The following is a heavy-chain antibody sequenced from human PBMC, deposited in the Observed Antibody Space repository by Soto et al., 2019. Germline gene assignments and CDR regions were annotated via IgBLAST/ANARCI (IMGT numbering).Heavy chain of an antibody. Sequence: GGSLRLSCAASGFTFSSYAMSWFRQAPGKGLMWVSRINSGGGTTTYADSVKGRFTISRDNAKNTLYLQMNSLRAEDTAVYYCARDVPHYYGSGSSFATGTFDYWGQGTLVTVSS. CDR3: ARDVPHYYGSGSSFATGTFDY. V-gene: IGHV3-74*01. J-gene: IGHJ4*02. CDR2: INSGGGTT. CDR1: GFTFSSYA. D-gene: IGHD3-10*01.